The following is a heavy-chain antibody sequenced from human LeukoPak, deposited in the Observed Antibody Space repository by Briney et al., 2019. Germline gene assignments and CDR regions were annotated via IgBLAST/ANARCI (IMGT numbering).Heavy chain of an antibody. J-gene: IGHJ4*02. V-gene: IGHV4-4*07. CDR3: ARADYYDSSGYYFPGFDY. CDR2: IYTSGST. CDR1: GGSISSYY. Sequence: TETLSLTCTVSGGSISSYYWSWIRQPAGKGLEWIGRIYTSGSTNYNTSLKSRVTMSVDTSKNQFSLKLSSVTAADTAVYYCARADYYDSSGYYFPGFDYWGQGTLVTVSS. D-gene: IGHD3-22*01.